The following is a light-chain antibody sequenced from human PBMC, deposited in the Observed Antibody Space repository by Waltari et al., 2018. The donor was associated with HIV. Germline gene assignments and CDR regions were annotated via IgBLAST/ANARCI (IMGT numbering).Light chain of an antibody. J-gene: IGKJ4*01. V-gene: IGKV1-39*01. CDR3: QQSFILPLT. CDR1: QSINSL. CDR2: AAS. Sequence: DIQMTPSPSSLSASVGDRVTITCRASQSINSLLHWYQQKPGRAPSLLIFAASSLQSGVPSRFSGNGSGTDFTLTISSLQPEDFAIYFCQQSFILPLTFGGGTRVEIK.